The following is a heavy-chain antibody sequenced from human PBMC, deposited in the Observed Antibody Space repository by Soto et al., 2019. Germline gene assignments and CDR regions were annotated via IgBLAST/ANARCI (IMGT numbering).Heavy chain of an antibody. CDR1: GFTFSNYA. CDR2: VTRSGSTI. J-gene: IGHJ3*01. Sequence: GGSLRLSCAASGFTFSNYAMGWIRQAPEKGLEWVSSVTRSGSTIHYADSVKGRFIISRDYSTDTLSLQMNSLRAEDTAIYYCARRTEDGYNSPHYAFGFWGQGTLVTVSS. D-gene: IGHD5-12*01. CDR3: ARRTEDGYNSPHYAFGF. V-gene: IGHV3-23*01.